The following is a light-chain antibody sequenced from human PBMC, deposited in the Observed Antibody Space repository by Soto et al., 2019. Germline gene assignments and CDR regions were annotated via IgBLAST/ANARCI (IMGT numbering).Light chain of an antibody. CDR2: DTF. CDR3: QQRRSWPIT. J-gene: IGKJ5*01. CDR1: QNLDSY. Sequence: EIVLTQSPATLSLSPGEGATLSCRASQNLDSYLAWYQHKPGQAPRLLIYDTFNRATGIPVRFSGSGSETDFTLTISSLEPEDFAVYYCQQRRSWPITFGQGTRLEIK. V-gene: IGKV3-11*01.